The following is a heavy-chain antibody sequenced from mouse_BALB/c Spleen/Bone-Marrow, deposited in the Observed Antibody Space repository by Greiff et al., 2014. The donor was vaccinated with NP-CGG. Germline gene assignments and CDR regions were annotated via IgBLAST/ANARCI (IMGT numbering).Heavy chain of an antibody. Sequence: VMLVESGPGLVAPSQSLSITCTVSGFSLTSYGVHWVRQPPGTGLEWLGVIWAGGSTNYNSALMSRLSISKDNSKSQVFLKMNRLQTDDTAMYYCARVTGTDWYFDVWGAGTTVTVSS. CDR1: GFSLTSYG. CDR3: ARVTGTDWYFDV. D-gene: IGHD4-1*01. CDR2: IWAGGST. J-gene: IGHJ1*01. V-gene: IGHV2-9*02.